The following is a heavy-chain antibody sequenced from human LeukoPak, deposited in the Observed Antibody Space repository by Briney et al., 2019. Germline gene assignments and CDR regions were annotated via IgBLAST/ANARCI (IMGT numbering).Heavy chain of an antibody. Sequence: SETLSLTCTVSGGSISSYYWSWIRQPPGKGLEWIGYIYYSGSTNYNPSLKSRVTISVDTSKNQFSLKLSSVTAADTAVYYCARGAYKYDGSSGYYRFWGQGTLVTVSS. J-gene: IGHJ4*02. CDR2: IYYSGST. CDR3: ARGAYKYDGSSGYYRF. D-gene: IGHD3-22*01. CDR1: GGSISSYY. V-gene: IGHV4-59*01.